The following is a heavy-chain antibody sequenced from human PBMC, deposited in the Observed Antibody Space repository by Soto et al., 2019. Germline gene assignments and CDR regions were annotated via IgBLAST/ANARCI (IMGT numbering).Heavy chain of an antibody. Sequence: ASVKVSCKASGYTFTGYYMHWVAQAPGQGLEWMGWINPNSARTNYAQKFQGWVTMTRDTSISTAYMELSRLRSDDTAVYYCAREDTAMGYNWFDPWGQGTMVTVSS. V-gene: IGHV1-2*04. D-gene: IGHD5-18*01. CDR1: GYTFTGYY. J-gene: IGHJ5*02. CDR2: INPNSART. CDR3: AREDTAMGYNWFDP.